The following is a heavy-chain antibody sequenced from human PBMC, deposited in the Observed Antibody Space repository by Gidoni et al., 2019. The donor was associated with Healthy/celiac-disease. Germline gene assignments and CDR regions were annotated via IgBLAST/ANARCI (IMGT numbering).Heavy chain of an antibody. CDR2: IYYSGST. Sequence: GLVKPSQTLSLTCTFSGCSISSGGYYWSWIRQHPGKGLEWIWYIYYSGSTYYNPSLKSRVTISVDTSKNQFSLKLSSVTAADTAVYYCARDATYSSSLTGVDYWGQGTLVTVSS. CDR1: GCSISSGGYY. CDR3: ARDATYSSSLTGVDY. D-gene: IGHD6-6*01. V-gene: IGHV4-31*03. J-gene: IGHJ4*02.